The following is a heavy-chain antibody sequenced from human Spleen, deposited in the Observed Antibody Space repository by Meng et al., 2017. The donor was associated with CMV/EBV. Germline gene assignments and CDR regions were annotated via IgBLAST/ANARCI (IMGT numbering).Heavy chain of an antibody. J-gene: IGHJ3*02. CDR2: LNIDGSTA. D-gene: IGHD2-21*01. Sequence: GESLKISCAATGFTFRHYWMHWVRQTPGKGLVWVARLNIDGSTATYADSAKGRFTISRDNAESTVDLQMNSLRAEDTGIYYCVRGLTGAYYGSALDIWGQGTMVTVSS. CDR1: GFTFRHYW. CDR3: VRGLTGAYYGSALDI. V-gene: IGHV3-74*01.